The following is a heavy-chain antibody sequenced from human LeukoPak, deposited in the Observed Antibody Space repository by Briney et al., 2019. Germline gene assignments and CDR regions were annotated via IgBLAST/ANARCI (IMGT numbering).Heavy chain of an antibody. V-gene: IGHV3-11*01. Sequence: GESLRLSCSASGFTFSDYYMNWLRQAPGKGLEWVSSISRGGNSIYYAESVKGRFTISRDNAKNSLYLQMNSLRAEDTAVYYCARDQYLDYRGQGTLVTVSS. CDR1: GFTFSDYY. CDR2: ISRGGNSI. CDR3: ARDQYLDY. J-gene: IGHJ4*02.